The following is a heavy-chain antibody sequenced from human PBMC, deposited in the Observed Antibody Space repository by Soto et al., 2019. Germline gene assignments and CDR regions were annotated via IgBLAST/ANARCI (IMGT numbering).Heavy chain of an antibody. V-gene: IGHV4-38-2*02. J-gene: IGHJ5*02. CDR2: ISHSGTS. CDR3: ARAPGGHCGWGHWSDP. D-gene: IGHD2-21*02. CDR1: GYSISSGYY. Sequence: SERLSLTCTVCGYSISSGYYWSWIRQTPGKGLEWSGSISHSGTSFYNPSLRSRVTISMDTSNNHFSLKLNSLTATDTAVYYCARAPGGHCGWGHWSDPWGQGTLVTVSS.